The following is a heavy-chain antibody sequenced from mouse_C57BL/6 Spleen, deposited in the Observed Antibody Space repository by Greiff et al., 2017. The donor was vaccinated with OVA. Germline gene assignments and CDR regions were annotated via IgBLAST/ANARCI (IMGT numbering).Heavy chain of an antibody. CDR2: IDPETGGT. CDR1: GYTFTDYE. J-gene: IGHJ3*01. V-gene: IGHV1-15*01. D-gene: IGHD3-2*02. CDR3: TRDRSSGGAWFAY. Sequence: QVQLKESGAELVRPGASVTLSCKASGYTFTDYEMHWVKQTPVHGLEWIGAIDPETGGTAYNQKFKGKAILTADKSSSTAYMELRSLTSEDSAVYYCTRDRSSGGAWFAYWGQGTLVTVSA.